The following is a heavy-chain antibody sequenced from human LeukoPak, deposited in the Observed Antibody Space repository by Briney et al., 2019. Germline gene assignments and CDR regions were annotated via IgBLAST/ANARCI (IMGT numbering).Heavy chain of an antibody. CDR2: ISDNGGST. J-gene: IGHJ4*02. V-gene: IGHV3-23*01. CDR1: GFTFISYA. Sequence: GGSLRLSCAASGFTFISYAMSWVRQAPGKGLEWVSTISDNGGSTYYADSVKGRFTISRDNSKNTLYLQMNSLRAEDTAVYYCAKPPPDSSSWLFDYWGQGALVTVSS. D-gene: IGHD6-13*01. CDR3: AKPPPDSSSWLFDY.